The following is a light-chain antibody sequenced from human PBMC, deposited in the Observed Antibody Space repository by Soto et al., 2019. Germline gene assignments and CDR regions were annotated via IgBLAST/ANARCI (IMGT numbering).Light chain of an antibody. CDR2: EVS. Sequence: QSALTQPASVSGSPGQSITISCTGSSSDVGGYNYVSWYQHHPGKAPKLMIYEVSDRPSGVSNRFSGSKSGNTASLTISGLQAEDEADYYCSSSTSSSILVFGGGTKVTVL. V-gene: IGLV2-14*01. CDR3: SSSTSSSILV. J-gene: IGLJ2*01. CDR1: SSDVGGYNY.